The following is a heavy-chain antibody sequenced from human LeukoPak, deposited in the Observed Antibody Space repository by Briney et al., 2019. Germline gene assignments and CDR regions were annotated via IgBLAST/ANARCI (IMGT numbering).Heavy chain of an antibody. Sequence: VASVKVSCKASGYTFTGFYIHFVRPAPGQGLEWMGRINPRSGGATYSQQFHGRVTMTRETSISADYMELSSLRSENTAVYYCARINTPAELLLAVFWGQGTLVTVSS. CDR3: ARINTPAELLLAVF. CDR1: GYTFTGFY. J-gene: IGHJ4*02. CDR2: INPRSGGA. V-gene: IGHV1-2*06. D-gene: IGHD1-26*01.